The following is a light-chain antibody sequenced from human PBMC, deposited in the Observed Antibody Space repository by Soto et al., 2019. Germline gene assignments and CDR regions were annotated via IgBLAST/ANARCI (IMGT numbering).Light chain of an antibody. CDR2: EVS. J-gene: IGLJ2*01. Sequence: QSALTQPASVSGSPGQSITISCTGTSSDVGAYNYVSWYQQHPGKAPKLMIYEVSNRPSGVSNRFSGSKSGNTASLTISGLQAEDEADYYCSSNTINTVVVFGGGTKLTV. CDR1: SSDVGAYNY. CDR3: SSNTINTVVV. V-gene: IGLV2-14*01.